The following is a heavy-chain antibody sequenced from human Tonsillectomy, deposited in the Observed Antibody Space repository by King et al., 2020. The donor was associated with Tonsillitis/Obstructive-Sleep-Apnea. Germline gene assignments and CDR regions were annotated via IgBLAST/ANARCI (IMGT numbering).Heavy chain of an antibody. D-gene: IGHD2-2*01. CDR2: RKQEGSVQ. J-gene: IGHJ3*02. V-gene: IGHV3-7*04. CDR3: ARDDGYCNTTRCYDAFDI. Sequence: VQLVESVGGLVQPGGALRLSCAASGFTFSNYLMTWVRQAPGKGLEWGANRKQEGSVQPSVDSAEGRFTNSRDNDKNSLHLQMNSLRAEDTAVYYCARDDGYCNTTRCYDAFDIWGQGTKVTVST. CDR1: GFTFSNYL.